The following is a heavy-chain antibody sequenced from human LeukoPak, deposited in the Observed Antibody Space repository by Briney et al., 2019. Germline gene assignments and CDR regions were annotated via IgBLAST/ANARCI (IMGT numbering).Heavy chain of an antibody. CDR3: ARESPTFWDYDSSGYPDY. V-gene: IGHV1-46*01. CDR2: INPSGGST. D-gene: IGHD3-22*01. Sequence: ASVKVSCKASGYTFTSYYMHWVRQAPGQGLEWMGIINPSGGSTSYAQKFQGRVTMTRDTSTSTVYMELSSLRSGDTAVYYCARESPTFWDYDSSGYPDYWGQGTLVTVSS. CDR1: GYTFTSYY. J-gene: IGHJ4*02.